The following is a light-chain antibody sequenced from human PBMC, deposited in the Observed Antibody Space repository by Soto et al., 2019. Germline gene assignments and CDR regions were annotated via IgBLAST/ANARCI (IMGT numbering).Light chain of an antibody. Sequence: EVVLTQSPGTLSLSQGERAALSCRASQSVTSSYLAWYQQKPGQAPRLLIYAASSRVTGIPDRFSGSGSGTDFTLTISRLEPEDFAVYYCQQYGSSPITFGQGTRLEIK. CDR2: AAS. V-gene: IGKV3-20*01. CDR3: QQYGSSPIT. J-gene: IGKJ5*01. CDR1: QSVTSSY.